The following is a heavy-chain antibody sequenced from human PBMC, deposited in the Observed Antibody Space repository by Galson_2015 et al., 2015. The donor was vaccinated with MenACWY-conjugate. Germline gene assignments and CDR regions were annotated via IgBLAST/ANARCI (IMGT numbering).Heavy chain of an antibody. Sequence: SLRLSCAVSGLIFSSAWINWVRQAPGKGLEWIGRIKGTTVGGTTDYGAPVRGRFTISRDDSKNTIYLQMNSLQSDDTAVYYCTTDLRWDGGDYWGQGTLVTVST. CDR1: GLIFSSAW. J-gene: IGHJ4*02. D-gene: IGHD1-26*01. V-gene: IGHV3-15*01. CDR3: TTDLRWDGGDY. CDR2: IKGTTVGGTT.